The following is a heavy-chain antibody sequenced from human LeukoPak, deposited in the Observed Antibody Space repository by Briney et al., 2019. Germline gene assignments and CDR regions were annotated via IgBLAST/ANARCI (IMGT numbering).Heavy chain of an antibody. D-gene: IGHD3-16*02. CDR3: ASHYSSGSYRYTGSFDS. CDR2: INHSGTT. J-gene: IGHJ4*02. Sequence: SETLSLICAVYGGSFSDYYWSWIRQPPGKGLEWIGEINHSGTTNYSPSLKSRVSISVDTSKNQFSLKLNSVTAADAAMYYCASHYSSGSYRYTGSFDSWGQGMLVNVSS. CDR1: GGSFSDYY. V-gene: IGHV4-34*01.